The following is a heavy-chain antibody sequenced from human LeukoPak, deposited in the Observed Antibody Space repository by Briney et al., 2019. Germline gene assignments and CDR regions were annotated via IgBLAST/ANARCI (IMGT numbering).Heavy chain of an antibody. J-gene: IGHJ4*02. V-gene: IGHV3-21*01. CDR3: ARDRGYSYGPFDY. Sequence: GGSLRLSCATSGFTFSSYSMNWVRQAPGKGLEWVSSISSSSSYIYYADSVKGRFTISRDNAKNSLYLQMNSLRAEDTAVYYCARDRGYSYGPFDYWGQGTLVTVSS. D-gene: IGHD5-18*01. CDR1: GFTFSSYS. CDR2: ISSSSSYI.